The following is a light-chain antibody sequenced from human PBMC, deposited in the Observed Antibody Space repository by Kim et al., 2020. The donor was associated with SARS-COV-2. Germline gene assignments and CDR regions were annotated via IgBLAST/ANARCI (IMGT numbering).Light chain of an antibody. CDR1: SSNIGTNP. J-gene: IGLJ2*01. V-gene: IGLV1-44*01. Sequence: GQTVTISCSGSSSNIGTNPVNWYQQLPGTAPKLLIYSSYQRPSGVPDRFSASKSGTSASLAISGLQSEDEADYYCAAWDGSLDGVVFGGGTQLTVL. CDR3: AAWDGSLDGVV. CDR2: SSY.